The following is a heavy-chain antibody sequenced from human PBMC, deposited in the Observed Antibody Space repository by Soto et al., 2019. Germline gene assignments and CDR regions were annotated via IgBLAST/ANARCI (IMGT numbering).Heavy chain of an antibody. CDR2: IWYDGSNK. J-gene: IGHJ6*04. D-gene: IGHD4-4*01. Sequence: GGSLRLSCAASGFTFSSYGMHWVRQAPGKGLEWVAVIWYDGSNKYYADSVKGRFTISRDNSKNTLYLQMNSLRAEDTAVYYCGSPLTTEGPYCGRDFGGKGTRVPVS. CDR1: GFTFSSYG. V-gene: IGHV3-33*01. CDR3: GSPLTTEGPYCGRDF.